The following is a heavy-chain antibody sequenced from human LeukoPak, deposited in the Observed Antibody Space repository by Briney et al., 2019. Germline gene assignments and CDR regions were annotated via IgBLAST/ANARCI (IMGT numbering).Heavy chain of an antibody. CDR2: ISSRSNTI. V-gene: IGHV3-48*01. D-gene: IGHD3/OR15-3a*01. Sequence: GGSLRLSCAACGFTFSSYSLNWVRQPLGKGLEGVSYISSRSNTIYYADSVKGRFTISRDNAENSLYLQMNGLRVEDTAVYYCARTRTSDYWGQGTLVTVSS. J-gene: IGHJ4*02. CDR1: GFTFSSYS. CDR3: ARTRTSDY.